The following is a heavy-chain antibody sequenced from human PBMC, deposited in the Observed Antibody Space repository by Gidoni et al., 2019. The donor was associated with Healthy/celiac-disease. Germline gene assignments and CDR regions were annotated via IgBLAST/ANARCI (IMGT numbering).Heavy chain of an antibody. V-gene: IGHV3-74*01. CDR1: GFTFSSYW. CDR3: ARVPQWDPNGMYY. J-gene: IGHJ4*02. CDR2: INSDGSST. Sequence: EVQRVESGGGVVQPGGSLRPSCAASGFTFSSYWMHWDRQAPGKGLVLVSRINSDGSSTSYADSVKGRFTISRDNAKNTLYLQMNSLRAEDTAVYYCARVPQWDPNGMYYWGQGTLVTVSS. D-gene: IGHD1-26*01.